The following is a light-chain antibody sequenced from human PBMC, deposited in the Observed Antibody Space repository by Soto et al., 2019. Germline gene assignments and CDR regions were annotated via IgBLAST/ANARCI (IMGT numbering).Light chain of an antibody. CDR1: SSDVGGYNY. J-gene: IGLJ1*01. CDR2: EVS. V-gene: IGLV2-14*01. Sequence: QSALTQPASVSGSPGQSITISCTGTSSDVGGYNYVAWFQVRPGKAPKRMIYEVSNRPSGVSNRFSGSKSGNTASLTIFELQAEDEADYYCSSYAGSNNFGFGTGTKLTVL. CDR3: SSYAGSNNFG.